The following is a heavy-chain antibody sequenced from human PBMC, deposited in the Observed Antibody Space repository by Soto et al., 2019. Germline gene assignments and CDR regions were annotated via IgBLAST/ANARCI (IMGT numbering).Heavy chain of an antibody. V-gene: IGHV3-30*18. Sequence: QVQLVESGGGVVQPGRSLRLSCAASGFTFSSYGMHWVRQAPGKGLEWVAVILYDGSNKYYADSVKGRFTISRDNSKNTLYLQMNSLRAEDTAVYYCAKDRSIAAAGTIYYYYGMDVWGQGTTVTVSS. J-gene: IGHJ6*02. CDR1: GFTFSSYG. D-gene: IGHD6-13*01. CDR3: AKDRSIAAAGTIYYYYGMDV. CDR2: ILYDGSNK.